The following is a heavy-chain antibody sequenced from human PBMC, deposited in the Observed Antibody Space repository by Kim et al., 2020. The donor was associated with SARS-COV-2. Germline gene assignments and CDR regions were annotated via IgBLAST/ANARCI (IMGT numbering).Heavy chain of an antibody. Sequence: GGSLRLSCAASDLRFSNFWMSWVRQVPGKGLEWVANIKHDGSEKNYVDSVEGRFTISRDNAQMSLYLQMNSLRAEDTAVYYCARDRVRYFDWSIGDVFD. D-gene: IGHD3-9*01. V-gene: IGHV3-7*05. J-gene: IGHJ3*02. CDR2: IKHDGSEK. CDR1: DLRFSNFW. CDR3: ARDRVRYFDWSIGDVFD.